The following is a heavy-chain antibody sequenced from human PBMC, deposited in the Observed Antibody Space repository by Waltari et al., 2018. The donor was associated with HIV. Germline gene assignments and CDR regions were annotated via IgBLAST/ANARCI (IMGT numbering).Heavy chain of an antibody. CDR2: IYYSGST. CDR3: ARRNYDFWSAQAFDI. CDR1: GGSISSYY. Sequence: QVQLQESGPGLVKPSETLSLTCTVSGGSISSYYWSWIRQPPGKGLEWIGYIYYSGSTNYNPSLKSRVTISVDTSKNQFSLKLSSVTAADTAVYYCARRNYDFWSAQAFDIWGQGTMVTVSS. J-gene: IGHJ3*02. D-gene: IGHD3-3*01. V-gene: IGHV4-59*01.